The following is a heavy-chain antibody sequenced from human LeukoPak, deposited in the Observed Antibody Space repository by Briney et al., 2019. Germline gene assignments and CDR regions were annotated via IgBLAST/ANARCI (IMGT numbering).Heavy chain of an antibody. J-gene: IGHJ4*02. V-gene: IGHV3-9*01. D-gene: IGHD6-13*01. Sequence: PGGSLRLSCAASGFTFDDYAMHWVRQAPGKGLERVSGISWNSGSIGYADSVKGRFTISRDNAKNSLYLQMNSLRAEDTALYYCAKATPDHVAATPFDHWGQGTLVTVSS. CDR3: AKATPDHVAATPFDH. CDR1: GFTFDDYA. CDR2: ISWNSGSI.